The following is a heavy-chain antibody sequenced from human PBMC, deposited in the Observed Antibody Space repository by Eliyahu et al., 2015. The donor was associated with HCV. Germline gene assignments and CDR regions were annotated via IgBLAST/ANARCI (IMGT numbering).Heavy chain of an antibody. CDR2: IYWDGER. J-gene: IGHJ4*02. CDR1: GFSLTXXXVG. V-gene: IGHV2-5*02. D-gene: IGHD6-19*01. CDR3: VHSLRGLAVDGAHYFDD. Sequence: QITLKESGPTLVRPTQTLTLTCXFSGFSLTXXXVGVGWVRQPPGKALDWLALIYWDGERRYRPXLRSRLTITEDTSRNLVVLTVTNMDPVDTATYFCVHSLRGLAVDGAHYFDDWGQGTLVTVSS.